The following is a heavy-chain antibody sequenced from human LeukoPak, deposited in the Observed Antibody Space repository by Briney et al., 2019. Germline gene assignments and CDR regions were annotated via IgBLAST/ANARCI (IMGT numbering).Heavy chain of an antibody. J-gene: IGHJ4*02. CDR1: GFTFSSYS. Sequence: GGSLRLSCAASGFTFSSYSMNWVRQAPGKGLEWISYISNSSSTIYYADSVKGRFSISRDNAKNSLYLQMHSLRAEDTAVYYCARGATYDILTGYRGGFDYWGQGTLVTVSS. CDR3: ARGATYDILTGYRGGFDY. CDR2: ISNSSSTI. V-gene: IGHV3-48*04. D-gene: IGHD3-9*01.